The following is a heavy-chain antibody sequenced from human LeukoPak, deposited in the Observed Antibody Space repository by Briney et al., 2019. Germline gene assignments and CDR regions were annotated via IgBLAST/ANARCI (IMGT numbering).Heavy chain of an antibody. D-gene: IGHD3-16*01. J-gene: IGHJ3*01. CDR2: TSGDGGTT. CDR1: GFNLRSFE. V-gene: IGHV3-64*01. Sequence: GGSLRLSCAASGFNLRSFEIHWVRQAPGKGLEYVAATSGDGGTTLCACSLQGRCTISRDNSNQMVYLQLGGLKIEDMGLYYCARGDTRLGGAFDVWGQGTMVTVSP. CDR3: ARGDTRLGGAFDV.